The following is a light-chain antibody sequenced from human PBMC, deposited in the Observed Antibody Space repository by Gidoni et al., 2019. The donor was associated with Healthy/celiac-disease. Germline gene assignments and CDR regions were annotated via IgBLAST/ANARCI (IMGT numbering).Light chain of an antibody. J-gene: IGKJ3*01. CDR1: QSVSSY. CDR2: DAS. CDR3: QQRSNWLFT. V-gene: IGKV3-11*01. Sequence: DIVLPPSPATLSLSPGERATLSCRASQSVSSYLSWYQQKPGQAPRLLIYDASNRDTGIPARFSGSGSGTDFTLTISSLEPEDFAVYYCQQRSNWLFTFGPGTKVDIK.